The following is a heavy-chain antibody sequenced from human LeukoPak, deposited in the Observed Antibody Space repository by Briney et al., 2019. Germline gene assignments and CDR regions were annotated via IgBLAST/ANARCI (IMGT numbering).Heavy chain of an antibody. J-gene: IGHJ1*01. D-gene: IGHD2/OR15-2a*01. V-gene: IGHV3-11*01. CDR3: ATSSFYGQL. CDR2: IATGGYTL. CDR1: GFSFSDTY. Sequence: PGGSLRLSCAASGFSFSDTYMSWIRQAPGKGLERIAYIATGGYTLDYADSVRGRFTVPRDNAKNSLYLQMNSLRVEDTAVYYCATSSFYGQLWGQGTLVTVSS.